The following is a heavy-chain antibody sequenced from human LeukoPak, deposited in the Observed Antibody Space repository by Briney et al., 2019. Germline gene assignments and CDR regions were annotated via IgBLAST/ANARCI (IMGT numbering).Heavy chain of an antibody. CDR2: ISAYNGNT. J-gene: IGHJ6*02. CDR1: GYTFTSYR. CDR3: ARVDTGYYYYGMDV. Sequence: ASVKVSCKASGYTFTSYRISWVRQPPGQGLEWMGWISAYNGNTNYAQKLQGRVTMTTDTSTSTAYMELRSLRSDDTAVYYCARVDTGYYYYGMDVWGQGTTATVSS. D-gene: IGHD5-18*01. V-gene: IGHV1-18*01.